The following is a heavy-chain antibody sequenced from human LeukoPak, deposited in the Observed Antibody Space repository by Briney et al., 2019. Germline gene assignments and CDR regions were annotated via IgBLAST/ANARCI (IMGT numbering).Heavy chain of an antibody. CDR2: ISRSGSYI. D-gene: IGHD6-19*01. V-gene: IGHV3-21*01. CDR1: GFTFSSYW. J-gene: IGHJ5*02. Sequence: PGGSLRLSCAASGFTFSSYWMNWVRQAPGKGLEWVSSISRSGSYINYADSVKGRFTISRDNAKNSLYLQMNSLRAEDTAVYYCARPYSSGWDNWFDPWGQGTLVTVSS. CDR3: ARPYSSGWDNWFDP.